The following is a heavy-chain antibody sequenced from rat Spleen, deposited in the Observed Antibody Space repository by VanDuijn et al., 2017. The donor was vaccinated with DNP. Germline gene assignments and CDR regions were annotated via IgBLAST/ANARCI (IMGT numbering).Heavy chain of an antibody. D-gene: IGHD1-5*01. Sequence: EVQLVESGGGLVQPGRSLKLSCAASGFTFSNYGMAWVRQTPTEGLEWVAGISSSGAATYYRNSVKGRFTISRDNAKSTLYLQMNSLRSEDSATYYCSRDRSNYDYFDYWGQGVMVTVSS. V-gene: IGHV5S13*01. CDR1: GFTFSNYG. CDR2: ISSSGAAT. J-gene: IGHJ2*01. CDR3: SRDRSNYDYFDY.